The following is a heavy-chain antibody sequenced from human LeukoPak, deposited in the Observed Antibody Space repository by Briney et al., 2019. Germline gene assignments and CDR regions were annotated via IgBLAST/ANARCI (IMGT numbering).Heavy chain of an antibody. D-gene: IGHD3-22*01. J-gene: IGHJ4*02. V-gene: IGHV4-61*02. CDR3: ARDRGGYDSSGYYWVH. Sequence: SQTLSLTCTVSGGSISSGSYYWSRIRQPAGKGLEWIGRIYTSGSTNYNPSLKSRVTISVDTSKNQFSLKLSSVTAADTAVYYCARDRGGYDSSGYYWVHWGQGTLVTVSS. CDR1: GGSISSGSYY. CDR2: IYTSGST.